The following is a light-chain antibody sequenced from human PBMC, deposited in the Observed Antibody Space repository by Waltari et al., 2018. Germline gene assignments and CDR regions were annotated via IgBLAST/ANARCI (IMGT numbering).Light chain of an antibody. Sequence: QPVLTPPPSASGTPGQRVATSCSGSRPNIGLTTVTWYQQLPGAAPKLLIYNNNQRPSGVPDLFSASKSATSASLAIGGLRSEDEGDYYCAAWDDNLNAVVFGGGTKLTVL. V-gene: IGLV1-44*01. J-gene: IGLJ2*01. CDR1: RPNIGLTT. CDR3: AAWDDNLNAVV. CDR2: NNN.